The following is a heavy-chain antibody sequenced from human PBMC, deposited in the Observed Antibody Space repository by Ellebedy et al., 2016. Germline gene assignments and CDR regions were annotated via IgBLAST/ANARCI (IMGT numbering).Heavy chain of an antibody. CDR1: GLTFSRST. V-gene: IGHV3-48*04. D-gene: IGHD3-10*01. J-gene: IGHJ4*02. Sequence: GESLKISXAASGLTFSRSTMTWVRQIPGKGLEWVSYISSRTTTTYYADSVKGRFTISRDNAKNSLYLQMNSLRAEDTAVYYCARGLNSAVDSWGQGTLVTVSS. CDR2: ISSRTTTT. CDR3: ARGLNSAVDS.